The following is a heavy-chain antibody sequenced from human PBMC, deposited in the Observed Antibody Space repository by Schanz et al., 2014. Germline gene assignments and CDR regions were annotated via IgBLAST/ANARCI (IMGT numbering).Heavy chain of an antibody. J-gene: IGHJ5*02. CDR3: ARVLKDGSGRHNWFDP. D-gene: IGHD3-22*01. CDR1: GFTFSSYS. V-gene: IGHV3-21*02. Sequence: EVRLVESGGGLVKPGGSLRLSCAASGFTFSSYSMSWVRQAPGKGLGWVSFISSSSDYINYADSVKGRFTISRVDAKNSVHLQMNSLRAEDTAVYFCARVLKDGSGRHNWFDPWGQGTLVTVSS. CDR2: ISSSSDYI.